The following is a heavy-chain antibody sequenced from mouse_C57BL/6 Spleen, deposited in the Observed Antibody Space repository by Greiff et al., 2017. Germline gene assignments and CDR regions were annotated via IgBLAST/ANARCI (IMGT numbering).Heavy chain of an antibody. D-gene: IGHD4-1*01. V-gene: IGHV1-50*01. Sequence: VQLQQPGAELVKPGASVKLSCKASGYTFTSYWMQWVKQRPGQGLEWIGEIDPSDSYTNYNQKFKGKATLTVDTSSSTAYMQLSSLTSEDSAVYYCASLTGTYWYFDVWGTGTTVTVSS. CDR2: IDPSDSYT. CDR3: ASLTGTYWYFDV. J-gene: IGHJ1*03. CDR1: GYTFTSYW.